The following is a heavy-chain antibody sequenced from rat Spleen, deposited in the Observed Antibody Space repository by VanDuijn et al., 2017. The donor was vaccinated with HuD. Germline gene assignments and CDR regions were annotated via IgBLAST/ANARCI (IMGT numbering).Heavy chain of an antibody. CDR2: ISYDGSST. J-gene: IGHJ2*01. CDR3: AREADKPCHYFDY. V-gene: IGHV5-7*01. Sequence: EVQLVESGGGLVQPGRSLKLSCAASGFTFSDYNMAWVRQAPQKGLEWVATISYDGSSTYYRESVKGRFTSSRDNAKKTLYLQMDSLKSEDTATCYCAREADKPCHYFDYWGQGVMVTVSS. CDR1: GFTFSDYN. D-gene: IGHD1-6*01.